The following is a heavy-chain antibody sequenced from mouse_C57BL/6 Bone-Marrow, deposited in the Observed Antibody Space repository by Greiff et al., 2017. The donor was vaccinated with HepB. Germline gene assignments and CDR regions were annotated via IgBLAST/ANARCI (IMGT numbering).Heavy chain of an antibody. D-gene: IGHD3-1*01. Sequence: QVQLQQSGAELVRPGASVTLSCKASGYTFTDYEMHWVKQTPVHGLEWIGAIDPETGGTAYNQKFKGKAILTADKSSSTAYMELRSLTSEYSAVYYCTRSYSGPWFADWGQGTLVTVAA. V-gene: IGHV1-15*01. CDR3: TRSYSGPWFAD. CDR1: GYTFTDYE. J-gene: IGHJ3*01. CDR2: IDPETGGT.